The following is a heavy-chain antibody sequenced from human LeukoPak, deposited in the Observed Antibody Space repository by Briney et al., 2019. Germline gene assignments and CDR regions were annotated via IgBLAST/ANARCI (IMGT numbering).Heavy chain of an antibody. D-gene: IGHD6-6*01. V-gene: IGHV3-7*03. CDR2: IKQDGSEK. Sequence: GGSLRLSCAASGFTFSSYWMSWVRQAPGKGLEWVANIKQDGSEKYYVDSVKGRFTISRDNAKNSLYLQMNSLRAEDTALYYCAKDIGSSSSDYYYYYMDVWGKGTTVTVSS. J-gene: IGHJ6*03. CDR3: AKDIGSSSSDYYYYYMDV. CDR1: GFTFSSYW.